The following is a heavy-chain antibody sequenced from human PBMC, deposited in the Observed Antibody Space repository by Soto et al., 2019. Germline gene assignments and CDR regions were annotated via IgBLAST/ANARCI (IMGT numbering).Heavy chain of an antibody. V-gene: IGHV3-30*18. J-gene: IGHJ4*02. CDR2: ISYDGSNK. CDR1: GFTFSSYG. D-gene: IGHD6-6*01. Sequence: PGGSLRLSCAASGFTFSSYGMHWFRQAPGKGLEWVAVISYDGSNKYYADSVKGRFTISRDNSKNTLYLQMNSLRAEDTAVYYCAKDMYSSSSGRSGLSYWGQGTLVTVSS. CDR3: AKDMYSSSSGRSGLSY.